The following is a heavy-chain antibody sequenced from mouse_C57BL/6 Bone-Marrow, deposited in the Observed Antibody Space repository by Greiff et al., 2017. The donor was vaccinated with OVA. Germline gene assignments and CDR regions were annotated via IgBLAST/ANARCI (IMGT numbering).Heavy chain of an antibody. CDR2: GQGMEWIG. CDR3: SYYSAVYYCAWNYGNYSFAY. Sequence: VQLQQSGPELARPWASVKISCQAFYTFSRRVHFAIRDNNYWMQRVKKRPGQGMEWIGAIYPGKGGTSYNQKFKGKATLTADKSSSKAYMQLSXLTSYYSAVYYCAWNYGNYSFAYWGQGTLVTVSA. D-gene: IGHD2-1*01. CDR1: YTFS. V-gene: IGHV1-87*01. J-gene: IGHJ3*01.